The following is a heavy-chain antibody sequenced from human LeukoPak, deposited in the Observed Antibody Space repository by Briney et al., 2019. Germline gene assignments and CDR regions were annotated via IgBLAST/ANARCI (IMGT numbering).Heavy chain of an antibody. V-gene: IGHV1-2*02. J-gene: IGHJ4*02. CDR3: ARGSGTSWFDY. CDR1: VYTFTANY. Sequence: SVKVSCKPSVYTFTANYMHSVRHAPGQGLEWMGWINPRSGGTNSGEKFRGSVTMTRDTSITTAYMELSSLRFDDTAVYYCARGSGTSWFDYWGQGTLATVSS. CDR2: INPRSGGT. D-gene: IGHD2-2*01.